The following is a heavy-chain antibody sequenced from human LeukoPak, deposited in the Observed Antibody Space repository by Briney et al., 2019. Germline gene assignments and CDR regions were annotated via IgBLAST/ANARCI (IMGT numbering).Heavy chain of an antibody. CDR3: ARLIGDRTIYDY. D-gene: IGHD6-6*01. V-gene: IGHV3-11*04. CDR1: GFTFSDYY. J-gene: IGHJ4*02. Sequence: PGGSLRLSCAASGFTFSDYYMSWIRQAPGKGLEWVSYISSSGSTIYYADSVKGRFTISRDNAMNSFFLQMNSLRAEDTAVYYCARLIGDRTIYDYWGQGTLVTVSS. CDR2: ISSSGSTI.